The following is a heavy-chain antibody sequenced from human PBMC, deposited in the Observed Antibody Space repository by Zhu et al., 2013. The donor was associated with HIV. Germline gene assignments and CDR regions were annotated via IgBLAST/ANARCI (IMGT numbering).Heavy chain of an antibody. CDR2: ISAYTGNT. D-gene: IGHD3-10*01. CDR3: ARAPPNTQSFHLDY. CDR1: GYTFSDYG. J-gene: IGHJ4*02. Sequence: QVVQSGGEVKEPGASVRVSCKTSGYTFSDYGISWVRQAPGQGLEWVAWISAYTGNTDSAQKVQGRVTMTTDTSTSTAYMELRSLRFDDTAVYYCARAPPNTQSFHLDYWGQGTLVTVSS. V-gene: IGHV1-18*01.